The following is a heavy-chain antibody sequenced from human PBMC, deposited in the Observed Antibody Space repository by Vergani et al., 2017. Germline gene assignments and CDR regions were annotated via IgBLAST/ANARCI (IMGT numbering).Heavy chain of an antibody. D-gene: IGHD3-22*01. CDR1: GFNFNNYV. Sequence: EVQLVESGGALIQPGGSLRLSCAASGFNFNNYVITWIRQAPGRGLEWVSSISSSSSYIYYADSVKGRFTISRDNAKNSLYLQMNSLRAEDTAVYYCARDLFYYDSSGYYSGFFDYWGQGTLVTVSS. CDR3: ARDLFYYDSSGYYSGFFDY. V-gene: IGHV3-21*01. CDR2: ISSSSSYI. J-gene: IGHJ4*02.